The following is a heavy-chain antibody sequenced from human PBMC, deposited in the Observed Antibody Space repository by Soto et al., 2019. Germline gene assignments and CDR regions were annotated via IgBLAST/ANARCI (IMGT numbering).Heavy chain of an antibody. J-gene: IGHJ4*02. CDR3: AKDGGGFFDY. CDR1: GFTFSSYG. Sequence: GGSLRLSCAASGFTFSSYGMHWVRQAPGKGLEWVAVISYDGSNKYYADSVKGRFTISRDNSKNTLYLQMNSLRAEDTAVYYCAKDGGGFFDYWGQGTLVTVSS. CDR2: ISYDGSNK. V-gene: IGHV3-30*18. D-gene: IGHD3-16*01.